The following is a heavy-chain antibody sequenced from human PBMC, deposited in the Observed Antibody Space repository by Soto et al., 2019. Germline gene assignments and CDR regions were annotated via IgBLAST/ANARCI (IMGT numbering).Heavy chain of an antibody. Sequence: SETLSLTCTVSGGSISSGGYYWSWIRQHPGKGLEWIGYIYYSGSTYYNPSLKSRVTISVDTSKNQFSLKLSSVTAADTAVYYCAREYYAFWSGYFRYDAFDIWGQGTMVTVSS. J-gene: IGHJ3*02. V-gene: IGHV4-31*03. CDR2: IYYSGST. CDR3: AREYYAFWSGYFRYDAFDI. D-gene: IGHD3-3*01. CDR1: GGSISSGGYY.